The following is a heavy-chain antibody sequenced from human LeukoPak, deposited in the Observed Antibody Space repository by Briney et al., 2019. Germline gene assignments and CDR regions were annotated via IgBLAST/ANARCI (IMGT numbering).Heavy chain of an antibody. J-gene: IGHJ3*02. D-gene: IGHD3-16*01. Sequence: GETLRLSCSASGFSFSNFAMHWVRQAPGKGVEYVSGVNYNGSSTYYNPSVKGRFTISRDKSKNNLSLQMHTLRAEDTAVFYCVKTMVTFGGLIRTDDFDIWGQGTMVTVSS. CDR3: VKTMVTFGGLIRTDDFDI. V-gene: IGHV3-64D*06. CDR1: GFSFSNFA. CDR2: VNYNGSST.